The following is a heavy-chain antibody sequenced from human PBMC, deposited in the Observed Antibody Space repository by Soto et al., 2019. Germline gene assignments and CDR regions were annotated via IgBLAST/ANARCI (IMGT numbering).Heavy chain of an antibody. J-gene: IGHJ4*02. D-gene: IGHD1-1*01. CDR2: IYHSGTT. CDR1: GGSISSGGYY. Sequence: QVQLQESGPGLVRPSQTLSLTCTVSGGSISSGGYYWSWVRQHPGKGLEWIGYIYHSGTTYYNPSPKSRVIIAVDTSKNQCSLKLSSVTAADTAVYYCARDPMRYPTYFDYWGRGTLVTVSS. CDR3: ARDPMRYPTYFDY. V-gene: IGHV4-31*03.